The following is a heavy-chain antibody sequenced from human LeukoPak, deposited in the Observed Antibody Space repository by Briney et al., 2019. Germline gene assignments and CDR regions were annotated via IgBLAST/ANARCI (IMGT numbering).Heavy chain of an antibody. Sequence: GGSPRLSCAASGLSIGDNSMHWVRQAPGKGLEWVSLISWDESTTYYSDSVKGRFTVSRDSSKNSLHLQMNSLRTEDTALYYCARGPNRWWVVSRNWGMDVWGQGTTVTVSS. D-gene: IGHD2-15*01. CDR2: ISWDESTT. V-gene: IGHV3-43*01. CDR3: ARGPNRWWVVSRNWGMDV. CDR1: GLSIGDNS. J-gene: IGHJ6*02.